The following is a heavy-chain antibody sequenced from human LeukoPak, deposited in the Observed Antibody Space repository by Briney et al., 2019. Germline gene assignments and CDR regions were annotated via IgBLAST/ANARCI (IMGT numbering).Heavy chain of an antibody. D-gene: IGHD6-13*01. CDR1: GGSISSGDYY. CDR2: IYYSGST. CDR3: ARSIADDAFDI. J-gene: IGHJ3*02. Sequence: SETLSLTCTVSGGSISSGDYYWSWIRQPPGKGLEWIGYIYYSGSTYYNPSLKSRVTISVDTSKNQFSLKLSPVTAADTAVYYCARSIADDAFDIWGQGTMVTVSS. V-gene: IGHV4-30-4*01.